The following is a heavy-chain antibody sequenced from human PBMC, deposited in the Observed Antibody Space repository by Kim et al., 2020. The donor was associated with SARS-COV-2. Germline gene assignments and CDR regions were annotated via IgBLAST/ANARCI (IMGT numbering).Heavy chain of an antibody. CDR3: AGDLYYGSGSYSFDY. D-gene: IGHD3-10*01. V-gene: IGHV1-3*01. CDR2: INAVNGNT. CDR1: GYTFTSYA. Sequence: ASVKVSCKASGYTFTSYAMHWVRQAPGQRLEWMGWINAVNGNTKYSQKFQGRVTITRDTSASTAYMELGSLRSEDTAVYYCAGDLYYGSGSYSFDYWGQGTLVTVSS. J-gene: IGHJ4*02.